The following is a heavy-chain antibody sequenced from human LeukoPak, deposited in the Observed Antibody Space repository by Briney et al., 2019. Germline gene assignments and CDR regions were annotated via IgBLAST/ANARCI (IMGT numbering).Heavy chain of an antibody. D-gene: IGHD3-22*01. CDR2: IYYSGST. Sequence: PSETLSLTCTVSGGSISSYYWSWIRQPPGKGLEWIGYIYYSGSTNYNPSLKSRVTISVDTSKNQFSLKLSSVTAADTAVYYCAREPTYYYDSSGYPQDAFDIWGQGTMVTVSS. CDR1: GGSISSYY. CDR3: AREPTYYYDSSGYPQDAFDI. V-gene: IGHV4-59*01. J-gene: IGHJ3*02.